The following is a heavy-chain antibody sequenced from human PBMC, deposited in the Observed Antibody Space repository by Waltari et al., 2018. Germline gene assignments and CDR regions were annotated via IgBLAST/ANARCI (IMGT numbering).Heavy chain of an antibody. Sequence: QVQLVQSGAEVKKPGSSVKVSCKASGGTFSSYAISWVRQAPGQGLEWMGRIIPIFGTANYAQKFQGRVTITADKSTSTAYMELSSLRSVDTAVYYCARDLLHYYDSSGYYSHYWGQGTLVTVSS. D-gene: IGHD3-22*01. CDR1: GGTFSSYA. J-gene: IGHJ4*02. CDR3: ARDLLHYYDSSGYYSHY. CDR2: IIPIFGTA. V-gene: IGHV1-69*13.